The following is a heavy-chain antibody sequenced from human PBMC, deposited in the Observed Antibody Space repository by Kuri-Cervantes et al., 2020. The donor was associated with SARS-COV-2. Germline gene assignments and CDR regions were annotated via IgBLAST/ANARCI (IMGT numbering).Heavy chain of an antibody. CDR1: GFTLSSYA. CDR2: IKQDGSEK. J-gene: IGHJ3*02. Sequence: GESLKISWAASGFTLSSYAMHWVRQAPGKGLEWVANIKQDGSEKYYVDSVKGRFTISRDNAKNSLYLPMNSLRAEDTAVYYCARGLGTADAFDIWGQGTMVTVSS. D-gene: IGHD1-1*01. V-gene: IGHV3-7*05. CDR3: ARGLGTADAFDI.